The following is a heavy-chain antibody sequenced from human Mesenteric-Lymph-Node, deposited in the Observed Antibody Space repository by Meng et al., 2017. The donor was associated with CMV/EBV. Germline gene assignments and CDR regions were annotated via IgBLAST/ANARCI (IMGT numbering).Heavy chain of an antibody. CDR1: GGSISSGGYY. V-gene: IGHV4-31*03. CDR3: ARVGQLLTMDY. J-gene: IGHJ4*02. CDR2: IYYSGST. Sequence: SETLSLTCIVSGGSISSGGYYWSWIRQHPGKGLEWIGYIYYSGSTYYNPSLKSRVTISVDTSKNQFSLKLSSVTAADTAVYYCARVGQLLTMDYWGQGTLVTVSS. D-gene: IGHD2-2*01.